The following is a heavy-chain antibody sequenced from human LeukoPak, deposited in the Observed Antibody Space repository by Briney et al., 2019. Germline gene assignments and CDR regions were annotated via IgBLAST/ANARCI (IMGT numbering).Heavy chain of an antibody. D-gene: IGHD6-19*01. Sequence: ASVKVSCKASGYTFTSYYMHWVRQAPGQGLEWMGIINPSGGSTSYVQKFQGRVTMTRDMSTSTVYMELSSLRSEDTAVYYCARDRPLTVAGTAERAFDIWGQGTMVTVSS. CDR1: GYTFTSYY. CDR2: INPSGGST. CDR3: ARDRPLTVAGTAERAFDI. V-gene: IGHV1-46*01. J-gene: IGHJ3*02.